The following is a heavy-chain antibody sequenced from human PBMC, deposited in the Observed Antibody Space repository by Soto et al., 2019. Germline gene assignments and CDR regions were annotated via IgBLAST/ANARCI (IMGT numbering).Heavy chain of an antibody. Sequence: PSETLSLTCTVSGGSIGSYYWSWIRQPPGRGLEWIGEILDNGGTNYNPSLKSRVSISVDKSGNLFSLNLYSVTAADTAVYYCAKNGHYSIEYWGQGMLVTVSS. D-gene: IGHD4-4*01. CDR2: ILDNGGT. V-gene: IGHV4-59*12. CDR3: AKNGHYSIEY. CDR1: GGSIGSYY. J-gene: IGHJ4*02.